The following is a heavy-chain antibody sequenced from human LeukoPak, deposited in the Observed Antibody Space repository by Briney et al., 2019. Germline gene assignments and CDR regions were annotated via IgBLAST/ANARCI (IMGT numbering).Heavy chain of an antibody. CDR1: GLPFGGFT. CDR3: ARDRRYSGSYWDAFDI. J-gene: IGHJ3*02. D-gene: IGHD1-26*01. Sequence: GGSLGPSCEASGLPFGGFTINWVGRLPGKGLRGFSSFIGSSSTIYYADSVKGRFTISRDNAKNSLFLQMNSLRDEDTAVYYCARDRRYSGSYWDAFDIWGQGTMVTVSS. V-gene: IGHV3-48*02. CDR2: FIGSSSTI.